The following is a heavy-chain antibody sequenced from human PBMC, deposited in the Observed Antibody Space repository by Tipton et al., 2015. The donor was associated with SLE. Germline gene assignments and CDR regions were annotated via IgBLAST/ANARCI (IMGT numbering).Heavy chain of an antibody. CDR1: GGSISSYY. CDR2: IYYSGST. J-gene: IGHJ4*02. V-gene: IGHV4-59*07. Sequence: TLSLTCTVSGGSISSYYWSWIRQPPGKGLEWIGYIYYSGSTNYNPSLKSRVTISVDTSKNQFSLKLSSVTAADTAVYYCARLGGYSGYDYSDYWGQGTLVTVSS. D-gene: IGHD5-12*01. CDR3: ARLGGYSGYDYSDY.